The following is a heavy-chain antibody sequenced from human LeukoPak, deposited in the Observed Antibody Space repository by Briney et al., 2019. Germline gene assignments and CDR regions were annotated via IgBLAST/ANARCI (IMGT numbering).Heavy chain of an antibody. J-gene: IGHJ4*02. V-gene: IGHV3-53*01. Sequence: GGSLRLSCAASGFTVSSNYMSWVRQAPGKGLEWVSVIYSGGSTYYADSVKGRFTISRDNSKNTLYLQMNSLRAEDTAVYYCARAIARSECYFDYWGQGTLVTVSS. CDR2: IYSGGST. CDR1: GFTVSSNY. D-gene: IGHD3-3*01. CDR3: ARAIARSECYFDY.